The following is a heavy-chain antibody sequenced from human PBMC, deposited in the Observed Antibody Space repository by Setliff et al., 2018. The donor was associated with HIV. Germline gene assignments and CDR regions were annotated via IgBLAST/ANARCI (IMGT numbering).Heavy chain of an antibody. J-gene: IGHJ3*02. V-gene: IGHV4-38-2*01. CDR2: IYHSGNT. D-gene: IGHD2-21*02. CDR1: GDSISSDFY. Sequence: SETLSLTCAVSGDSISSDFYWGWIRQPPGKGLEWIGSIYHSGNTYYMPSLQSRVTISVDMSKNQFSLNLNSVTAADTAVYYCARGQGCGGGCHYAFEMWGQGTMVTVSS. CDR3: ARGQGCGGGCHYAFEM.